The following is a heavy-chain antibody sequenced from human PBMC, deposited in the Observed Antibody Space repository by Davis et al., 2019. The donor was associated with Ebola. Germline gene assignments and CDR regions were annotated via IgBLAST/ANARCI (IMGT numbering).Heavy chain of an antibody. CDR3: ARVRVLRIGLPIPHYYFYY. V-gene: IGHV1-2*06. CDR1: GYTFTSYY. Sequence: AASVKVSCKASGYTFTSYYMHWVRQAPGQGLEWMGRINPNSGGTNYAQKFQGRVTITRDTSASTAYMELSSLRSEDTAVYYCARVRVLRIGLPIPHYYFYYWGQGTLVTVSS. CDR2: INPNSGGT. D-gene: IGHD3-16*01. J-gene: IGHJ4*02.